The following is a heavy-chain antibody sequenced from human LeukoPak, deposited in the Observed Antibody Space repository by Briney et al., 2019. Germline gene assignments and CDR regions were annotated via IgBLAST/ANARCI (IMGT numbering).Heavy chain of an antibody. CDR3: ARERSGITFGGVIVDPYYYYGMDV. Sequence: SETLSLTCTVSGGSISSGGYYWSWIRQHPGKGLEWIGYIYYSGSTYYNPSLKSRVTISVDTSKNQFSLKLSSVTAADTAVYYCARERSGITFGGVIVDPYYYYGMDVWGQGTTVTVSS. CDR1: GGSISSGGYY. D-gene: IGHD3-16*02. J-gene: IGHJ6*02. CDR2: IYYSGST. V-gene: IGHV4-31*03.